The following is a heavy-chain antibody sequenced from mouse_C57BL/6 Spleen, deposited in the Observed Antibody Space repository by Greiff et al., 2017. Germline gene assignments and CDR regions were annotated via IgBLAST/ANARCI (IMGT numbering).Heavy chain of an antibody. J-gene: IGHJ3*01. CDR1: GFNIKDYY. V-gene: IGHV14-2*01. CDR3: ALDSSGPVFAY. D-gene: IGHD3-2*02. Sequence: EVQRVESGAELVKPGASVKLSCTASGFNIKDYYMHWVKQRTEQGLEWIGRIDPEDGETKYAPKFQGKATITADTSSNTAYLQLSSLTSEDTAVYYCALDSSGPVFAYWGQGTLVTVSA. CDR2: IDPEDGET.